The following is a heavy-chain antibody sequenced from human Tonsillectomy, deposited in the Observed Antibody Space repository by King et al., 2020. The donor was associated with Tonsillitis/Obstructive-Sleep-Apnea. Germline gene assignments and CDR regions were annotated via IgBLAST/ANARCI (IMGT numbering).Heavy chain of an antibody. CDR3: ARGTGQQLGARQNYSYMDV. Sequence: QLQESGPGLVKPSETLSLTCTVSGGSISSYFWTWIRQPPGKGLEWIGFVHYSGSTNYNPSLKSRVTISVDTSKNQFSLKLSSVNAADTAVYYCARGTGQQLGARQNYSYMDVWGKGTTVTVSS. J-gene: IGHJ6*03. V-gene: IGHV4-59*01. CDR2: VHYSGST. CDR1: GGSISSYF. D-gene: IGHD6-13*01.